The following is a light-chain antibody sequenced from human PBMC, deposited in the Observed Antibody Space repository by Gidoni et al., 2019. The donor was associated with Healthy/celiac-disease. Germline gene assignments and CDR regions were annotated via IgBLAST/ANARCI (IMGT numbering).Light chain of an antibody. CDR1: SSNIGSNY. J-gene: IGLJ2*01. CDR3: AAWDDSLSGVV. V-gene: IGLV1-47*01. Sequence: QSVLTQPPSPSGTPGQRVTISCSGSSSNIGSNYVYWYQQLPGTAPKLLIDRNNQRPSGVPDRFSGSKSGTSASLAISGLRSEDEADYYCAAWDDSLSGVVFGGGTKLTVL. CDR2: RNN.